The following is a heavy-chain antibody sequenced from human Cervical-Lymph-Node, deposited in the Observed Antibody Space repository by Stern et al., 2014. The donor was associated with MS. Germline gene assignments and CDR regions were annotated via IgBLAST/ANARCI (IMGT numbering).Heavy chain of an antibody. J-gene: IGHJ6*02. V-gene: IGHV3-30-3*01. D-gene: IGHD3-10*01. Sequence: VQLVESGGGAVQPGRALRLSCAATGFNFSSYAMQWVRQAPGKGLEWLAVISYDGSKAYYAESLKGRFTVSRDNSKNTLFLQVNSLKPEDTAEYYCARDLVWFGELDWGAMDVWGHGTTVTVSS. CDR2: ISYDGSKA. CDR3: ARDLVWFGELDWGAMDV. CDR1: GFNFSSYA.